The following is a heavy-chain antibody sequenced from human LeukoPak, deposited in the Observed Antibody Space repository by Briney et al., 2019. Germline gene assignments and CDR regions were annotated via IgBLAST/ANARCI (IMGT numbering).Heavy chain of an antibody. V-gene: IGHV3-30*02. CDR2: IRYDGSNK. J-gene: IGHJ6*03. CDR1: GLTFSSYG. D-gene: IGHD6-13*01. Sequence: GRSLRLSCAASGLTFSSYGMQWVRQAPDKGLEGVAFIRYDGSNKYYADSVKGRFTISRDNSKNTLYLQMNSLRDEDTAVYYCAKDSIAAAPGYYYYMDVWGKGTTVTVSS. CDR3: AKDSIAAAPGYYYYMDV.